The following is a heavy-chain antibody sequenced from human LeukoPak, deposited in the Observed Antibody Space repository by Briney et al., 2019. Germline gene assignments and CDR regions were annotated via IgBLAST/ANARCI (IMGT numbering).Heavy chain of an antibody. Sequence: QTLSLTCAISGVRVSSNSASWNWVRQSPSRGLEWLGRTYYRSKWYNDSAVSVKSRISIYADTSKKQFSLPLKPVTTADTAVDYWARGGRVLSVSLCDPWGQGTLVTVSS. CDR3: ARGGRVLSVSLCDP. CDR2: TYYRSKWYN. V-gene: IGHV6-1*01. D-gene: IGHD2-21*01. J-gene: IGHJ5*02. CDR1: GVRVSSNSAS.